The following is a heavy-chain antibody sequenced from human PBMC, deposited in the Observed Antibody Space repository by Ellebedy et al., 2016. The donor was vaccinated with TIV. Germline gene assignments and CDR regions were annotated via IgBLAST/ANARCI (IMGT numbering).Heavy chain of an antibody. D-gene: IGHD4-17*01. CDR2: INEDGTKK. CDR1: GFTLNKYW. V-gene: IGHV3-7*03. CDR3: AREGAYGDYAPGQYCMDV. J-gene: IGHJ6*02. Sequence: GESLKISCTASGFTLNKYWMTWVRQAPGKGLEWVANINEDGTKKHYVDSVRGRFTISRDYAGNSLFLQMNSLRVEDTAVYYCAREGAYGDYAPGQYCMDVWGQGTTVTVS.